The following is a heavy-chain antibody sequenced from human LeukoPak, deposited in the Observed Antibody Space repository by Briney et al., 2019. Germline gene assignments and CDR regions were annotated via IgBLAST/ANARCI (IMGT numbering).Heavy chain of an antibody. D-gene: IGHD3-10*01. CDR2: IRYDGSNK. CDR1: GFSFSSYG. Sequence: GGSLRLSCAASGFSFSSYGMHWVRQAPGKGLEWVAFIRYDGSNKYYADSVKGRFTISRDNSKNTLYLQMNSLRAEDTAVYYCAKLSTANYYGSGSGTAWGQGTLVTVSS. J-gene: IGHJ5*02. V-gene: IGHV3-30*02. CDR3: AKLSTANYYGSGSGTA.